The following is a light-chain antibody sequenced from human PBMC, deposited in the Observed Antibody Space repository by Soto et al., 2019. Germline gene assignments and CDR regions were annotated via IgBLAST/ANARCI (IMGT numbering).Light chain of an antibody. CDR1: PSLLHSDGHSH. V-gene: IGKV2-28*01. Sequence: VMTQSALSLTVTPGEPASSSCRSSPSLLHSDGHSHLAWYLQKPGQSPQLLIYLASNRASGVPDRFSGSGSGTDFTLKISSVEAEDLGVSFCMQALQSPPAFGGGTKIEIK. J-gene: IGKJ4*01. CDR2: LAS. CDR3: MQALQSPPA.